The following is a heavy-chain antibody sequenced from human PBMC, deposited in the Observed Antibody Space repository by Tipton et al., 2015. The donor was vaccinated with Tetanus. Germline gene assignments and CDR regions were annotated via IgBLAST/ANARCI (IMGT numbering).Heavy chain of an antibody. V-gene: IGHV4-34*08. CDR3: VTVNFPNYYHYGMDV. CDR2: INHSGST. D-gene: IGHD1-1*01. J-gene: IGHJ6*02. Sequence: TLSLTCAASGFNFKTLGINWVRQAPGKGLEWIGEINHSGSTNHNPSLKSRVTLSVDTSKNQFSLKLNSVTAADTAMYYCVTVNFPNYYHYGMDVWGQGTTVTVSS. CDR1: GFNFKTLG.